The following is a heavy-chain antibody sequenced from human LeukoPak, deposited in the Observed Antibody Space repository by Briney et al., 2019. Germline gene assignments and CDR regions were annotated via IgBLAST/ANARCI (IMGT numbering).Heavy chain of an antibody. V-gene: IGHV3-30*02. D-gene: IGHD1-26*01. CDR3: ANCYSGSYDFDY. CDR1: GFTVSSNY. CDR2: IRYDGSNK. J-gene: IGHJ4*02. Sequence: PGGSLRLSCAASGFTVSSNYMSWVRQAPGKGLEWVAFIRYDGSNKYYADSVKGRFTISRDNSKNTLYLQMNSLRAEDTAVYYCANCYSGSYDFDYWGQGTLVTVSS.